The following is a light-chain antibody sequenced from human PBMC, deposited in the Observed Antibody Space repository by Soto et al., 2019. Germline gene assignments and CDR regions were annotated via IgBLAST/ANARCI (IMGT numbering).Light chain of an antibody. CDR2: AAS. CDR1: QSITDY. CDR3: QHSYSTPWT. J-gene: IGKJ1*01. V-gene: IGKV1-39*01. Sequence: DIQMTQSPSSLSTSVGDRVTITCRASQSITDYLNWYQQKPGGVPKLLIYAASRLQSGVPSSFSGSGSGTDFTLTISSLQPEDFATYYCQHSYSTPWTFGQGTKVEIK.